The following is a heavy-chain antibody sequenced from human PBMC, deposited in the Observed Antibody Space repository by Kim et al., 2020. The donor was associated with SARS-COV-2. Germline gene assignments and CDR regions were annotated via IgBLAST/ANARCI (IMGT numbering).Heavy chain of an antibody. V-gene: IGHV4-59*08. CDR1: GGSISSYY. CDR2: IYYSGST. D-gene: IGHD6-13*01. CDR3: ARHPSPYSSSWYDFDY. J-gene: IGHJ4*01. Sequence: SETLSRTCTVSGGSISSYYWSWIRQPPGKGLEWIGYIYYSGSTNYNPSLKSRVTISVDTSKNQFSLKLSSVTAADTAVDYCARHPSPYSSSWYDFDYWG.